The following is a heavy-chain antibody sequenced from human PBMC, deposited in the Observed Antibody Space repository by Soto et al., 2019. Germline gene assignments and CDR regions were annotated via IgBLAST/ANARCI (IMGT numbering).Heavy chain of an antibody. CDR3: ARTRVVIIPSDYYYGMDV. CDR1: GGSISSGGYY. CDR2: IYYSGST. Sequence: PSETLSLTCTVSGGSISSGGYYWSWIRQHPGKGLEWIGYIYYSGSTNYNPSLKSRVTISVDTSKNQFSLKLSSVTAADTAVYYCARTRVVIIPSDYYYGMDVWGQGTTVTVSS. J-gene: IGHJ6*02. D-gene: IGHD3-3*01. V-gene: IGHV4-31*03.